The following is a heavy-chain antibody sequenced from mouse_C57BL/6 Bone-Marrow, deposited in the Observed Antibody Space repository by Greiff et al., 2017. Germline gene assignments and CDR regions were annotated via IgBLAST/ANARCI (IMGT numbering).Heavy chain of an antibody. J-gene: IGHJ3*01. CDR3: SRRRIYYDYDWFAY. CDR2: ILPGSGST. CDR1: GYTFTGYW. D-gene: IGHD2-4*01. V-gene: IGHV1-9*01. Sequence: QVQLQQSGAELMKPGASVKLSCKATGYTFTGYWIEWVKQRPGHGLEWIGEILPGSGSTNYNEKFKGKATFTADTSSNTAYMQLSSLTTEDSANYYCSRRRIYYDYDWFAYWGQGTLVTVSA.